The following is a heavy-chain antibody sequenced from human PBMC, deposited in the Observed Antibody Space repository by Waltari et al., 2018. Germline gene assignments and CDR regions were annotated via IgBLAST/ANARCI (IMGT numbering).Heavy chain of an antibody. CDR1: GGPFSSSTYS. CDR2: IYYSGST. D-gene: IGHD1-26*01. CDR3: ARLDSRSGSYYFDY. Sequence: QLQLQESGPGLVKPSETLSLPCTVSGGPFSSSTYSWGWIRQPPGKGLEWIGNIYYSGSTYYNPSLKSRVTIYIDTSKNQFSLKLSSVTAADTAVYFCARLDSRSGSYYFDYWGQGTLVTVSS. V-gene: IGHV4-39*01. J-gene: IGHJ4*02.